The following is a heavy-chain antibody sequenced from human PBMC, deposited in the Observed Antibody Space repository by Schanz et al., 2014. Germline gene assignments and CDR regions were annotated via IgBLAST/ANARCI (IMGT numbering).Heavy chain of an antibody. D-gene: IGHD4-17*01. V-gene: IGHV3-23*01. CDR3: ARKMKLGVYGGKGHDSLDI. Sequence: EVQLLESGGGLVQPGGSLRLSCAASGFTFSTHAMSWVRQAPGKGLEWVSSISGDHRNTFYADSVKGRFTISRDNAKNTLYLQMNTLRAEDTAVYYCARKMKLGVYGGKGHDSLDIWGQGTMXTVSS. J-gene: IGHJ3*02. CDR2: ISGDHRNT. CDR1: GFTFSTHA.